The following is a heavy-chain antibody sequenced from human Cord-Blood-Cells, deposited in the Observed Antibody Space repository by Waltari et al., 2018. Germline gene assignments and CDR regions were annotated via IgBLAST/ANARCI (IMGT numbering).Heavy chain of an antibody. D-gene: IGHD3-3*01. V-gene: IGHV3-48*03. CDR3: ASLPQYDFWSGYNDAFDI. J-gene: IGHJ3*02. Sequence: KGLEWVSYNSSSGSTIYYADSVKGRFTISRDNAKNSLYLQMNSLRAEDTAVYYCASLPQYDFWSGYNDAFDIWGQGTMVTVSS. CDR2: NSSSGSTI.